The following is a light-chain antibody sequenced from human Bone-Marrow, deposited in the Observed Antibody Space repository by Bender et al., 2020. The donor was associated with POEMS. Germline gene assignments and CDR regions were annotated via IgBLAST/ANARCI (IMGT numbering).Light chain of an antibody. CDR2: DVS. Sequence: QSALTQPPSASGSPGQSVTISCTGTSSDVGDYKYVSWYQQHPGKAPKLIIYDVSSRPSGVSRRFSASKSGNTASLSISGLQAEDEADYYCTSYTSTTPCVFGTGTKVTVL. V-gene: IGLV2-14*03. J-gene: IGLJ1*01. CDR1: SSDVGDYKY. CDR3: TSYTSTTPCV.